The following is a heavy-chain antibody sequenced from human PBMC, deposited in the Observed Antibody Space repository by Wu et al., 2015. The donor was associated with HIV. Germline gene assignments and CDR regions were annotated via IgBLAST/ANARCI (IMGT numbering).Heavy chain of an antibody. CDR3: VRDSTEDRPNWFDP. D-gene: IGHD6-6*01. Sequence: QVQLVQSGAEVKKPGASVKVSCKASGYTFTGYYMHWVRQAPGQGLEWMGWINPNSGGTNYAQNLQGRVTMTTDTSTSTVYMDLRSLRSDDTAVYYCVRDSTEDRPNWFDPWGQGTLVIVSS. CDR2: INPNSGGT. J-gene: IGHJ5*02. V-gene: IGHV1-2*02. CDR1: GYTFTGYY.